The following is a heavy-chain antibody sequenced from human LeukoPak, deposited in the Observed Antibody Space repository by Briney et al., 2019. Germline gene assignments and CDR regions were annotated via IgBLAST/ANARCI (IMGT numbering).Heavy chain of an antibody. Sequence: GGSLRLSCEASGFSFNNYEMNWVRRAPGKGLEGVSYISSSGSTTYYADSVKGRFSISRDNNKHSLYLQMRSLSAEDTAVYYCARGFESSYPSFDSWGQGTRVTVSS. V-gene: IGHV3-48*03. D-gene: IGHD3-3*01. CDR1: GFSFNNYE. J-gene: IGHJ4*02. CDR3: ARGFESSYPSFDS. CDR2: ISSSGSTT.